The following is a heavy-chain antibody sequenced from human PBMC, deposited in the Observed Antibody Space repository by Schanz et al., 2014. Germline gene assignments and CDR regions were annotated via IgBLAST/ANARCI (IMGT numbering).Heavy chain of an antibody. CDR2: IRYDGSNK. V-gene: IGHV3-30*02. CDR1: GFTFRSYG. D-gene: IGHD2-21*01. J-gene: IGHJ3*02. Sequence: QVQLVESGGGVVQPGGSLSLSCAASGFTFRSYGMHWVRPAPGKGLEWVAFIRYDGSNKYYADSVKGRFTISRDNSKNTLYLQMNSLRAEDTAVYYCAKDVRSIGDCCHNAFDIWGQGTMVTVSS. CDR3: AKDVRSIGDCCHNAFDI.